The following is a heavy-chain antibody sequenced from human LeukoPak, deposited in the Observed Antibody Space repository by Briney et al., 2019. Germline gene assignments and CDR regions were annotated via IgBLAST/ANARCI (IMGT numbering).Heavy chain of an antibody. CDR1: GGSIRGYY. CDR2: IYYSGST. D-gene: IGHD2-15*01. J-gene: IGHJ4*02. Sequence: SETLSLTCTVSGGSIRGYYWSWIRQPPGKGLEWIGYIYYSGSTYYNPSLKSRVTISVDTSKNQFSLKLSSVTAADTAVYYCASYPHIVVVVAAKYLDYWGQGTLVTVSS. CDR3: ASYPHIVVVVAAKYLDY. V-gene: IGHV4-59*12.